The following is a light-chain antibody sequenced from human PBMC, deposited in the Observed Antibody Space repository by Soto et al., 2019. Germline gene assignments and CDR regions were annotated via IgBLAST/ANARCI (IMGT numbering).Light chain of an antibody. V-gene: IGKV1-5*03. J-gene: IGKJ1*01. Sequence: DIQMTQSPSTLSASVGDRVTITCRASQYISSWLAWYQQKQGKAPKLLIYKASSLERGVPSRVSVSGSGTAFTLTSSSLQPDDFATYYCQQYNSQRTFGQGTKVEIK. CDR3: QQYNSQRT. CDR2: KAS. CDR1: QYISSW.